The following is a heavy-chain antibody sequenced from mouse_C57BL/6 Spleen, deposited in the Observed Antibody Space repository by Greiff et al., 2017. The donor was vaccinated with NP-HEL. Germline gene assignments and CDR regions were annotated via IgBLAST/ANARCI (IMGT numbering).Heavy chain of an antibody. CDR1: GYTFTDYN. CDR3: ASTGTGWYFDV. CDR2: INPNNGGT. D-gene: IGHD4-1*02. V-gene: IGHV1-22*01. J-gene: IGHJ1*03. Sequence: EVQLQQSGPELVKPGASVKMSCKASGYTFTDYNMHWVKQSHGKSLEWIGYINPNNGGTSYNQKFKGKATLTVNKSSSTAYMELRSLTSEDSAVYYCASTGTGWYFDVWGTGTTVTVSS.